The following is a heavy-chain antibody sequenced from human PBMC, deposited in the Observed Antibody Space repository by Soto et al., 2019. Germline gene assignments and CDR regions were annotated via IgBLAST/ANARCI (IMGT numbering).Heavy chain of an antibody. Sequence: ASVKVSCKASGYAFSTYGISWVRQAPGQGLEWMGWVSGYTGNRNYAQKFQDRVTMTTDTSTSTAYMELRSLRSDDTAVYFCASGAAPVWYDCWGQGTLVTVSS. J-gene: IGHJ5*01. CDR2: VSGYTGNR. CDR3: ASGAAPVWYDC. V-gene: IGHV1-18*01. D-gene: IGHD6-13*01. CDR1: GYAFSTYG.